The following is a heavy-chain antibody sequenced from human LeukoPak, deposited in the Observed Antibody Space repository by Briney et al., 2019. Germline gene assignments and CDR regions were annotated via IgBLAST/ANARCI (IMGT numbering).Heavy chain of an antibody. CDR2: ISSSSSYI. V-gene: IGHV3-21*01. Sequence: GGSLRLSCAASGFTFSSYSMNWVRQAPGKGLEWVSSISSSSSYIYYADSVKGRFTISRDNAKNSLYLQMNSLRAEDTAVYYCANQYCSSATCHEALDYWGQGTLVTVSS. D-gene: IGHD2-2*01. J-gene: IGHJ4*02. CDR1: GFTFSSYS. CDR3: ANQYCSSATCHEALDY.